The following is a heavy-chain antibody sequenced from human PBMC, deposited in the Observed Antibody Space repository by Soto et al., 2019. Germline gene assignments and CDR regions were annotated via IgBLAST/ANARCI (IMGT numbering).Heavy chain of an antibody. CDR1: GGSIRSYY. D-gene: IGHD5-12*01. Sequence: SETLSLTCTVSGGSIRSYYWDWIRKPPGKGLEWIGSIYYTGSTYYNPSLKSRVTMSVDASDNQVSLKLNSVTAADTAVYYCARHTSTINLHFDPWGQGTTVTVSS. V-gene: IGHV4-39*01. CDR2: IYYTGST. J-gene: IGHJ5*02. CDR3: ARHTSTINLHFDP.